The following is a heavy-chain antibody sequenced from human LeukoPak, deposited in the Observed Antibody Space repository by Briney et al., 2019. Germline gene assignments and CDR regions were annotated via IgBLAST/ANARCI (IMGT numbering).Heavy chain of an antibody. Sequence: GGSLRLSCAASGFTFSSYAMSWVRQARGKGLEWVSAISGSGGSTYYADSVKGRFTISRDNSKNTLYLQMNSLRAEDTAVYYCASAADYYYYGMDVWGKGTTVTVSS. J-gene: IGHJ6*04. V-gene: IGHV3-23*01. D-gene: IGHD6-13*01. CDR2: ISGSGGST. CDR1: GFTFSSYA. CDR3: ASAADYYYYGMDV.